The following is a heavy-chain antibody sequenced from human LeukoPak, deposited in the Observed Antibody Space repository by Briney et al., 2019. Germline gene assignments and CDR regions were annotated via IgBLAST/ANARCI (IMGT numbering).Heavy chain of an antibody. CDR1: GDSISSGGYC. D-gene: IGHD5-24*01. Sequence: SETLSLTCDVSGDSISSGGYCWTWIRQLPGKGLEWIGYIYHSGTTYYNPSLKSRVTMSVDTSKNQFSLKLSSVTAADTAVYYCARFRWLHSVGIQYFDYWGQGTLVTVSS. CDR2: IYHSGTT. V-gene: IGHV4-30-2*06. J-gene: IGHJ4*02. CDR3: ARFRWLHSVGIQYFDY.